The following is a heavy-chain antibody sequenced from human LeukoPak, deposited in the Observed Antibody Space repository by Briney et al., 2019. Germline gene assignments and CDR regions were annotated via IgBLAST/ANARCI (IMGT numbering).Heavy chain of an antibody. Sequence: PSETLSLTCAVYGGSFSGYYWSWIRQPPGKGLEWIGEINHSGSTNYNPSLKSRVTISVDTSKNQFSLKLSSVTAADTAVYYCARRNYDFWSGYPYNWFDPWGQGTLVTVSS. D-gene: IGHD3-3*01. V-gene: IGHV4-34*01. CDR1: GGSFSGYY. CDR2: INHSGST. CDR3: ARRNYDFWSGYPYNWFDP. J-gene: IGHJ5*02.